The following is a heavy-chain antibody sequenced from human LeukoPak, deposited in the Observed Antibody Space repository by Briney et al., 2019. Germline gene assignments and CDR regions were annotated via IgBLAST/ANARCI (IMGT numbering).Heavy chain of an antibody. CDR3: AKNIPNCSSTSCPLDY. V-gene: IGHV3-30*18. CDR1: GFTFISYD. CDR2: ISYDGSNK. J-gene: IGHJ4*02. D-gene: IGHD2-2*01. Sequence: PGGSLRLSCAASGFTFISYDIHWVRQAPGKGLGWVAVISYDGSNKYYADSVKGRFTISRDNSKNTLYLQVNSLRTEDTAVCYCAKNIPNCSSTSCPLDYWGQGTLVTVSS.